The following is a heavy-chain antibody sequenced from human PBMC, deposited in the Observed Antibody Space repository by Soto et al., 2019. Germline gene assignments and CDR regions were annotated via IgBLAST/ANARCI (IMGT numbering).Heavy chain of an antibody. J-gene: IGHJ5*02. D-gene: IGHD2-15*01. CDR1: GFTFSSYS. V-gene: IGHV3-21*01. CDR2: ISSIISYV. Sequence: PGGCLRLSCAASGFTFSSYSMDWVRQAPVNGLEFVSSISSIISYVYYADAVKGRFSISRYSARNGLYLQMSSLRGEDTAVYYFARDQRSGGNRIDFDPWGQGSLVTVST. CDR3: ARDQRSGGNRIDFDP.